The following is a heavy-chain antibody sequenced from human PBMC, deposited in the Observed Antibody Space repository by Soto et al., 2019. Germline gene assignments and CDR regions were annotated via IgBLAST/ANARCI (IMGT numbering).Heavy chain of an antibody. J-gene: IGHJ4*02. D-gene: IGHD1-1*01. V-gene: IGHV3-21*01. CDR2: ISSSSSYI. CDR3: ARGRTDDDPFDY. CDR1: GFTFSSYS. Sequence: GSLRLSCAASGFTFSSYSMNWVRQAPGKGLEWVSSISSSSSYIYYADSVKGRFTISRDNAKNSLYLQMNSLRAEDTAVYYCARGRTDDDPFDYWGQGTLVTVSS.